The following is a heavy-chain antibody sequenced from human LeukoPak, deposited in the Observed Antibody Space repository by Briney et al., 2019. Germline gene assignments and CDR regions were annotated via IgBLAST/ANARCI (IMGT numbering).Heavy chain of an antibody. CDR3: ARGSPAGDYLSDY. Sequence: PSETLSLTCTVSGGSISSYYWSWIRQPPGKGLEWIGYIYYSGSTNYNPSLKSRVTISVDTSKNQFSLKLSSVTAADTAVYYCARGSPAGDYLSDYWGQGTLVTVSS. V-gene: IGHV4-59*01. CDR1: GGSISSYY. J-gene: IGHJ4*02. D-gene: IGHD4-17*01. CDR2: IYYSGST.